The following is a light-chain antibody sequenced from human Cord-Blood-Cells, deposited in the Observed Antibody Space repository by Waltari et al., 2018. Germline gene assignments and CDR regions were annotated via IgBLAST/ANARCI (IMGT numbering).Light chain of an antibody. V-gene: IGKV1-39*01. CDR1: QSISSY. J-gene: IGKJ5*01. CDR3: QQSYSTPIT. CDR2: AAS. Sequence: IPMTQSRSSLSASVGDSLTITCRASQSISSYLNWYQQKPGKAPKLLIYAASSLQSGVPSRFSGSGSGTDFTLTISSLQPEDFATYYCQQSYSTPITFGQGTRLEIK.